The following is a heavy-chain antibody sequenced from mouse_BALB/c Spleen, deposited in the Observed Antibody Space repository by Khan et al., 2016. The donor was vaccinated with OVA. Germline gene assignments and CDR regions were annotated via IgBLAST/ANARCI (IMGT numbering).Heavy chain of an antibody. J-gene: IGHJ3*01. V-gene: IGHV1-4*01. CDR3: VRDGGYYWNDGRFAY. CDR2: INPNNGYT. D-gene: IGHD2-14*01. CDR1: GYTFSSYT. Sequence: QVQLQQSGAELARPGASVKMSCKTSGYTFSSYTIHWIKLRPGQGLEWIGYINPNNGYTNYNQKFKEKATLTEDKSSTTVYMQLGRLTSDESAMYNCVRDGGYYWNDGRFAYWGQGTLVTVSA.